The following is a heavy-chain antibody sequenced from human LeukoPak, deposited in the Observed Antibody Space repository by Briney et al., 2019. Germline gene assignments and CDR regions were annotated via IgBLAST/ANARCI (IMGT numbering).Heavy chain of an antibody. CDR2: LSGSGSST. CDR1: RFTFNNYA. J-gene: IGHJ4*02. CDR3: AKPYDESPA. D-gene: IGHD3-3*01. V-gene: IGHV3-23*01. Sequence: GRSLRLSCGASRFTFNNYAMSWVRQTPGKGLVWVNALSGSGSSTYYADSVKGRFTLSRDNSKNTLYLKMNSLRAEDSAVYYCAKPYDESPAWGQGTLVTVSS.